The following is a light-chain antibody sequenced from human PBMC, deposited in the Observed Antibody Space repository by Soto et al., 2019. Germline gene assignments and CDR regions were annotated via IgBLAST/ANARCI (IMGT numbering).Light chain of an antibody. CDR1: NIGSKN. CDR3: QVWDTRSGV. Sequence: SYELTQPLSVSVALEQTARIPCGGNNIGSKNVHWYQQKPGQAPVLVIYRNSNRPSGIPERFSGSNSRNTATLTISRAQPGDEADYYCQVWDTRSGVFGGGTKLTVL. CDR2: RNS. J-gene: IGLJ2*01. V-gene: IGLV3-9*01.